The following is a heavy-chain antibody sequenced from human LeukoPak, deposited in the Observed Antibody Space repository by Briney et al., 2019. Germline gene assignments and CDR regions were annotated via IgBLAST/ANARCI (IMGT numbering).Heavy chain of an antibody. J-gene: IGHJ6*03. CDR2: ISSSSSYI. CDR3: AKGPRPYYYGSGSYYYSYYMDV. D-gene: IGHD3-10*01. CDR1: GFTFSSYS. Sequence: PGGSLRLSCAASGFTFSSYSMNWVRQAPGKGLEWVSSISSSSSYIYYADSVKGRFTISRDNAKNSLYLQMNSLRAEDTAVYYCAKGPRPYYYGSGSYYYSYYMDVWGKGTTVTISS. V-gene: IGHV3-21*01.